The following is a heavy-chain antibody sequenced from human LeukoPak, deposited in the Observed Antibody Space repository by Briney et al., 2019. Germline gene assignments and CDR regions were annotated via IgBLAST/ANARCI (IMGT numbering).Heavy chain of an antibody. CDR3: ARDQMVFGAAANWFDP. CDR1: GYTFTGYY. Sequence: ASVKVSCKASGYTFTGYYVHWVRQAPGQGLEWMGRVNPNSGDTNYAQKFQGRVTMTRDTSISTAYMELSSLRSEDTAVYYCARDQMVFGAAANWFDPWGQGTLVTVSS. V-gene: IGHV1-2*06. D-gene: IGHD3/OR15-3a*01. CDR2: VNPNSGDT. J-gene: IGHJ5*02.